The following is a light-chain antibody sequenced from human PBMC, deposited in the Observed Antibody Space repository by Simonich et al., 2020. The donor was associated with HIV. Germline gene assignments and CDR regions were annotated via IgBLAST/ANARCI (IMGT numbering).Light chain of an antibody. V-gene: IGKV4-1*01. CDR2: WAS. J-gene: IGKJ3*01. CDR1: QRVLYSSNNKNN. Sequence: DIVMTQSPDYLAVSLGERATINCKSSQRVLYSSNNKNNLAWYQQNPGQPPKLLISWASTRESGVPDRFSGRGSGTDFTLTISSLQAEDVALYYCQQYYSTPFTFGPGTKVDFK. CDR3: QQYYSTPFT.